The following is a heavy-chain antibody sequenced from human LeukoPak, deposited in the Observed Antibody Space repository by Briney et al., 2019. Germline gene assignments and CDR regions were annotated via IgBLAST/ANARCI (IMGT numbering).Heavy chain of an antibody. J-gene: IGHJ5*02. Sequence: SETLSLTCTVSGGSISSYYWSWIRQPPGKGLEWIGYIYYSGSTNYNPSLKSRVSISVDTSKNQFSLELRSVTAADRAIYYCARKKWAAGTRWFDPWGQGTLVTVSS. V-gene: IGHV4-59*12. CDR1: GGSISSYY. CDR3: ARKKWAAGTRWFDP. D-gene: IGHD6-13*01. CDR2: IYYSGST.